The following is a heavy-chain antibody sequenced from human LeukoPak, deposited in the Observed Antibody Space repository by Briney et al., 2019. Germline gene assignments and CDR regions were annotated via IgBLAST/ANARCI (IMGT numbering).Heavy chain of an antibody. V-gene: IGHV3-30*02. CDR1: GFTFSSYG. J-gene: IGHJ6*01. CDR2: IRYDGSNK. Sequence: GGSLRLSCAASGFTFSSYGMHWVRQVPGKGLEWVACIRYDGSNKYYADSVKGRFTISRDNPKNTLYLQMNSLRAEDTAVYYCANDDWVIGAGVRLYYYWYGMVVWGEGSTVTVSS. CDR3: ANDDWVIGAGVRLYYYWYGMVV. D-gene: IGHD6-13*01.